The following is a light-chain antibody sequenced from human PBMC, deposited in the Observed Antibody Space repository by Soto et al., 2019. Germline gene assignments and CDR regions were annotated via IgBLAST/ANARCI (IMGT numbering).Light chain of an antibody. J-gene: IGKJ1*01. CDR2: GAS. Sequence: EIVITQSPATLSVPPGERATLSCRASQSVSSNLAWYQQKPGQAPRLLIYGASTRATGIPARFSGSGSGTEFTLTISSLQSEDFAVYYCQHYNNWPPWTFGQGTKVDI. CDR1: QSVSSN. CDR3: QHYNNWPPWT. V-gene: IGKV3-15*01.